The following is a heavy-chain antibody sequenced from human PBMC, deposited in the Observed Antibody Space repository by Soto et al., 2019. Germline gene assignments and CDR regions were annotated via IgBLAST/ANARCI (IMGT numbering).Heavy chain of an antibody. CDR1: GFTFSSYG. J-gene: IGHJ4*02. V-gene: IGHV3-30*18. Sequence: GGSLRLSCAASGFTFSSYGMHWVRQAPGKGLEWVAVISYDGSNKYYADSVKGRFTISRDNSKNTLYLQMNSLRAEDTAVYYCAKLFTTVVTPGSSTDDYWGQGTLVTVSS. CDR2: ISYDGSNK. CDR3: AKLFTTVVTPGSSTDDY. D-gene: IGHD4-17*01.